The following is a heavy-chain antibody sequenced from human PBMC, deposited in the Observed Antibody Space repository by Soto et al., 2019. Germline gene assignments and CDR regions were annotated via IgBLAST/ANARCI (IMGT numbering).Heavy chain of an antibody. CDR1: GGSISSSSYY. V-gene: IGHV4-39*01. CDR3: ARAYYYEFGGDGFDT. D-gene: IGHD3-22*01. CDR2: IYYSGST. Sequence: PSETLSLTCTVSGGSISSSSYYWGWIRQPPGKGLEWIGSIYYSGSTYYNPSLKSRVTISVDTSKNQFSLKLSSVTAADTAVYYCARAYYYEFGGDGFDTCGHGT. J-gene: IGHJ3*02.